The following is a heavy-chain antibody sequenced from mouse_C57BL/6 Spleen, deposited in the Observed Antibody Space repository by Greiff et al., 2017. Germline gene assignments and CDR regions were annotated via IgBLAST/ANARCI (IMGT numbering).Heavy chain of an antibody. Sequence: QVQLQQSGAELVMPGASVKLSCKASGYTFTSYWMHWVKQRPGQGLEWIGEIDPSDSYTNYNQKFKGKSTLTVDKSSSTAYMQLSSLTSEDSAVYYCARGYSSGLYYFDYWGQGTTLTVSS. CDR3: ARGYSSGLYYFDY. CDR1: GYTFTSYW. CDR2: IDPSDSYT. D-gene: IGHD3-2*02. J-gene: IGHJ2*01. V-gene: IGHV1-69*01.